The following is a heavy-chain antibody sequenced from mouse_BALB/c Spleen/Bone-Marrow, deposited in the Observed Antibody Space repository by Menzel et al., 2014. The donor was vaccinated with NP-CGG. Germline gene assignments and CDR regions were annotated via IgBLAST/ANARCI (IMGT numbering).Heavy chain of an antibody. J-gene: IGHJ4*01. Sequence: VHVKQSGAELVKPGASVKLSCTASGFNIXDTYMHWVKQRPEQGLEWIGRIDPANGNTKYDPKFQGKATITADTSSNTAYLQLSSLTSEDTAVYYCARWLLPYGLDYWGQGTSVTVSS. CDR2: IDPANGNT. CDR3: ARWLLPYGLDY. V-gene: IGHV14-3*02. D-gene: IGHD2-3*01. CDR1: GFNIXDTY.